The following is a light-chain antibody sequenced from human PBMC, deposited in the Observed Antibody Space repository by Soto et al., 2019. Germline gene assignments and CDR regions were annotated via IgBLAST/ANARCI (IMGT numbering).Light chain of an antibody. J-gene: IGKJ1*01. CDR2: DAS. CDR3: ELYEMLLRP. V-gene: IGKV3-15*01. Sequence: EVVVSLSKDTLSVSPGERATLSCRASQSVSSNFAWYQQKPGQAPRLLIYDASTRATGIPARFSGSGSGTEFTLTISSLQAEDFALYCCELYEMLLRPFGHGTKADIK. CDR1: QSVSSN.